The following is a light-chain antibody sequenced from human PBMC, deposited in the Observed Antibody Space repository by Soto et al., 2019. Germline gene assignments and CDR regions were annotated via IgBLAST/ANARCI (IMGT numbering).Light chain of an antibody. CDR3: AAWDGTLDAQV. CDR1: RSNLGRNF. V-gene: IGLV1-47*01. CDR2: RNN. Sequence: QSVLTQSPSASGTPGQRVTISCSGSRSNLGRNFVYWYQHVPGTAPRLLIQRNNERPSGVPDRFSGSKSGTSVSLAISGLRSDDEATYYCAAWDGTLDAQVFGGGTKLTVL. J-gene: IGLJ3*02.